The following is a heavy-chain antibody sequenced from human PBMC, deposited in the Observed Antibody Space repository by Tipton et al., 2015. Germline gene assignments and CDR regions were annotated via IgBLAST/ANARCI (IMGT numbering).Heavy chain of an antibody. V-gene: IGHV3-9*01. J-gene: IGHJ3*02. Sequence: SLRLSCAASGFRFDDYAMHWVRQAPGKGLEWVSGISWNSGSIGYADSVKGRFTISRDNAKNSLYLQMNSLRAEDTALYYCAKAISSGYDSSGYPWGDAFDIWGLGTMVTVSS. CDR3: AKAISSGYDSSGYPWGDAFDI. CDR1: GFRFDDYA. D-gene: IGHD3-22*01. CDR2: ISWNSGSI.